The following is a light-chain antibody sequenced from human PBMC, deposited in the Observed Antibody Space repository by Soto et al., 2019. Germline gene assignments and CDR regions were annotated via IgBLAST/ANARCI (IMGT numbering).Light chain of an antibody. Sequence: QAVVTQEPSLTVSPGGTVTLTCGSSTGAVTNGHYPYWFQQKPGQAPRTLIYDTNNRHSWIPARFSASLLGGKAALTLSGAQPEDEAEYYCLLSCSGARVFGGGTQLTVL. V-gene: IGLV7-46*01. CDR2: DTN. CDR1: TGAVTNGHY. J-gene: IGLJ2*01. CDR3: LLSCSGARV.